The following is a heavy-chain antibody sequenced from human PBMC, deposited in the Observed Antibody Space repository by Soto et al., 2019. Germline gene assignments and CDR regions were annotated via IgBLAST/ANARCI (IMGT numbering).Heavy chain of an antibody. V-gene: IGHV3-7*01. D-gene: IGHD3-22*01. CDR3: ARMGSDPYYYYYYYGMDV. J-gene: IGHJ6*02. Sequence: PGGTLRLSCAAAGLTYSSYSMGWCRRAPAKALEWVDNIRKDGSEKYYVDSVKGRFTISRDNDKNSLSLQMNSLRAEDTAVYYCARMGSDPYYYYYYYGMDVWGQGT. CDR2: IRKDGSEK. CDR1: GLTYSSYS.